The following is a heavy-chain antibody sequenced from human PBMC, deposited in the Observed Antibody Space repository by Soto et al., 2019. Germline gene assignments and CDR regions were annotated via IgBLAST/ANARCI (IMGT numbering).Heavy chain of an antibody. CDR3: ARGSDYGDDETGYFDL. Sequence: QVQLVQSGAEVKKPGSSVKVSCKASGGTFSSYTISWVRQAPGQGLEWMGRIIPILGIANYAQKFQGRVTITADKSTSTAYMELSSLRSEDTAVYYCARGSDYGDDETGYFDLWGRGTLVTVSS. CDR1: GGTFSSYT. J-gene: IGHJ2*01. V-gene: IGHV1-69*02. CDR2: IIPILGIA. D-gene: IGHD4-17*01.